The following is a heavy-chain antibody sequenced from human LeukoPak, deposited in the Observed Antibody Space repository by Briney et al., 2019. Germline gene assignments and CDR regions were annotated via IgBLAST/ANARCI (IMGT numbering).Heavy chain of an antibody. V-gene: IGHV4-30-2*01. Sequence: SQTLSLTCAVSGGSISSGGYSWSWIRQPPGKGLEWIGYIYHSGSTYYNPSLKSRVTMSVDTSKNQFSLKLSSVTAADTAVYYCARRASVAATLDYWGRGTLVTVSS. CDR2: IYHSGST. J-gene: IGHJ4*02. CDR1: GGSISSGGYS. D-gene: IGHD2-15*01. CDR3: ARRASVAATLDY.